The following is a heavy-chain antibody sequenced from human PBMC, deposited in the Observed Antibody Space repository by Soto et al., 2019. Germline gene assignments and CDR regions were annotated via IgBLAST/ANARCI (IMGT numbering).Heavy chain of an antibody. J-gene: IGHJ6*02. CDR3: AREPARYYDFWSGYYYYYGMDV. CDR1: GFTFSSYW. V-gene: IGHV3-7*03. D-gene: IGHD3-3*01. Sequence: LRLSCAASGFTFSSYWMSWVRQAPGKGLEWVANIKQDGSEKYYVDSVKGRFTISRDNAKNSLYLQMNSLRAEDTAVYYCAREPARYYDFWSGYYYYYGMDVWGQGTTVTVSS. CDR2: IKQDGSEK.